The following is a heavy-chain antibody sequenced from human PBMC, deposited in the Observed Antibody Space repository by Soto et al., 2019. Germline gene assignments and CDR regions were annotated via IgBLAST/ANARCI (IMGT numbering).Heavy chain of an antibody. CDR2: IYYSGST. Sequence: QVQLQESGPGLVKPSETLSLTCTVSGGSISSYYWSWIRQPPGKGLEWIGYIYYSGSTNYNTSLKVRVTISVATSKNQFSLKLSSVTAADTAVYYCASFGGGSSGYSRFDYWGQGTLVTVSS. V-gene: IGHV4-59*01. D-gene: IGHD3-22*01. CDR1: GGSISSYY. J-gene: IGHJ4*02. CDR3: ASFGGGSSGYSRFDY.